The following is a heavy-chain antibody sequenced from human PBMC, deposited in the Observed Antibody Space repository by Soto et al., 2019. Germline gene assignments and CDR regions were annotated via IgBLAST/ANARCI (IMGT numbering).Heavy chain of an antibody. CDR3: ARPHYVFGSVYLTDNWFAP. CDR1: GYSFTSYW. CDR2: IYPGDSDT. V-gene: IGHV5-51*01. Sequence: PGESLKISCKGSGYSFTSYWIGWVRQMPGKGLEWMGIIYPGDSDTRYSPSFQGQVTISADKSISTAYLQWSSLKASDTAMYFCARPHYVFGSVYLTDNWFAPGGQGTLVTVSS. J-gene: IGHJ5*02. D-gene: IGHD3-3*01.